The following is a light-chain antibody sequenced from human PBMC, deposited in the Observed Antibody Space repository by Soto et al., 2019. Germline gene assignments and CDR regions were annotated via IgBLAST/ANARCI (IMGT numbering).Light chain of an antibody. CDR1: QSVSSY. J-gene: IGKJ3*01. CDR3: QQRSNWPPGFT. Sequence: EIVLTQSPANLRLSPGERATLSCRASQSVSSYLAWYQQKPGQAPRLLIYDASNRATGIPARFSGSGSGTDFTLTISSLEPEDFAVYYCQQRSNWPPGFTFGPGTKVDIK. CDR2: DAS. V-gene: IGKV3-11*01.